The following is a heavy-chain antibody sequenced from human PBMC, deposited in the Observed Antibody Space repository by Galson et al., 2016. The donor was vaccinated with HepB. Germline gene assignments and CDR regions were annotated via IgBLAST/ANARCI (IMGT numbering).Heavy chain of an antibody. CDR3: ARDLRGVIRFFDWSTHFDS. D-gene: IGHD3-9*01. CDR1: GFSFSSYS. Sequence: SLRLSCAASGFSFSSYSMNWVRQAPGKGLEWVSYISSTSSPIIYYADSVKGRFTISRDNAKNSLYLQMNNVRAEDTAVYYCARDLRGVIRFFDWSTHFDSWGQGTLVTVSS. J-gene: IGHJ4*02. V-gene: IGHV3-48*04. CDR2: ISSTSSPII.